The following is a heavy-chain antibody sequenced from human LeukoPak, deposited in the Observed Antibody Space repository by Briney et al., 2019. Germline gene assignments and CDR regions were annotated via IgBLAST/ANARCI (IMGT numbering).Heavy chain of an antibody. D-gene: IGHD2/OR15-2a*01. J-gene: IGHJ4*02. CDR1: GGSFSDYY. V-gene: IGHV4-34*01. CDR3: ARFYCTSTVCYPDY. CDR2: INHSGSA. Sequence: MSSETLSLTCAASGGSFSDYYWSWIRQPPGKGLEWIAEINHSGSATYNPSLRSRVTISVDTSRNQFSLRLSSVTAADTAVYYCARFYCTSTVCYPDYWGQGSLVTVSS.